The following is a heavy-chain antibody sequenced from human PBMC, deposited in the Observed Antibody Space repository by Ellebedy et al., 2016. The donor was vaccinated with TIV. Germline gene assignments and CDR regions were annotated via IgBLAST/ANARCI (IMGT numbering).Heavy chain of an antibody. J-gene: IGHJ4*02. D-gene: IGHD3-22*01. V-gene: IGHV3-23*01. CDR2: ISGGGDSS. CDR1: GFTFGSFA. CDR3: AKGTSSGFNYDRVGFEY. Sequence: GGSLRLSCAASGFTFGSFAMHWVRQAPGKGLEWLSVISGGGDSSYHAGSVKGRSTITRDNSKNTLYLQMDRRRAEDTAVYYCAKGTSSGFNYDRVGFEYWGQGALVTVSS.